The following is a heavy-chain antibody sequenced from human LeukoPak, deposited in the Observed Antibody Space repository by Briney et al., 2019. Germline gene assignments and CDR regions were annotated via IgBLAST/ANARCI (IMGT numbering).Heavy chain of an antibody. Sequence: GGSLRLSCAASGFTFNNYWMTWVRQAPGKGLEWVANIKQDGSEKYYVDSVKGRFTISRDNAKNSLYLQMNSLRAEDTAVYYCARDWAYGGNDYWGQGTLVTVSS. V-gene: IGHV3-7*01. CDR3: ARDWAYGGNDY. CDR2: IKQDGSEK. D-gene: IGHD4-23*01. CDR1: GFTFNNYW. J-gene: IGHJ4*02.